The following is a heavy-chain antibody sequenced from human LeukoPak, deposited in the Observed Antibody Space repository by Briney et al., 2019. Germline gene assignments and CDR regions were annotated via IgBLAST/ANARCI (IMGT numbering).Heavy chain of an antibody. D-gene: IGHD3-10*01. CDR3: ARYVVYGSGKYYFDY. J-gene: IGHJ4*02. Sequence: PSETLSLTCTVSGGSVSSTTYFWSWIRQPPGKGLEWIASINYSGSTYYNPSLKSRVTISVDTSENQFSLRLSSVTAADTAVYYCARYVVYGSGKYYFDYWGQGTLVTVSS. CDR1: GGSVSSTTYF. CDR2: INYSGST. V-gene: IGHV4-39*01.